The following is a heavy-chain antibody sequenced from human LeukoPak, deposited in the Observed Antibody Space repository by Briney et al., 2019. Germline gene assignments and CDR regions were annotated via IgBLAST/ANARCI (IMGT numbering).Heavy chain of an antibody. CDR1: GFTFSSYE. Sequence: GGSLRLSCAASGFTFSSYEMNWVRQAPGKGLEWVSYISSSGSTIYYADSVKGRFTISRDNAKKSLYLQMNSLRAEDTAVYYCATLVRGDVYFDYWGQGTLVTVSS. CDR2: ISSSGSTI. D-gene: IGHD3-10*02. CDR3: ATLVRGDVYFDY. J-gene: IGHJ4*02. V-gene: IGHV3-48*03.